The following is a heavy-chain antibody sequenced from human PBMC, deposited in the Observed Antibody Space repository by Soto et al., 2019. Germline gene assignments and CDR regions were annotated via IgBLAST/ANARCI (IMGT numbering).Heavy chain of an antibody. CDR1: GYAFGDYD. D-gene: IGHD1-1*01. Sequence: QVQLVQSGAEVQRPGASVKVSCRASGYAFGDYDISWVRQAPGQGLEWMGWTNPNSANTGYAQKFQGRVSMTRDMSISTAYMELSRLRPEDTAIYYCARMATYGTLNWFDPWVQGALVTVSS. CDR3: ARMATYGTLNWFDP. CDR2: TNPNSANT. J-gene: IGHJ5*02. V-gene: IGHV1-8*01.